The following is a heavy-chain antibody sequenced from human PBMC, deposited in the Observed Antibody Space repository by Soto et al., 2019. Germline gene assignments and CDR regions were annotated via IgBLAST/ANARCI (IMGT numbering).Heavy chain of an antibody. V-gene: IGHV5-10-1*01. CDR1: GYSFTSYW. D-gene: IGHD3-3*01. CDR2: IDPSDSYT. CDR3: SRYAYDFWSGHPNPRYYYGMDV. Sequence: GESLKISCKGSGYSFTSYWISWVRQMPGKGLEWMGRIDPSDSYTNYSPSFQGHVTISADKSISTAYLQWSSLKATDTAMYYCSRYAYDFWSGHPNPRYYYGMDVWGQGTTVTVSS. J-gene: IGHJ6*02.